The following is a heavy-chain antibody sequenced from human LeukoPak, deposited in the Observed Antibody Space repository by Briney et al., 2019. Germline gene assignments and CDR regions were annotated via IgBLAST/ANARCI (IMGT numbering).Heavy chain of an antibody. J-gene: IGHJ4*02. V-gene: IGHV3-64*01. CDR2: ISSNGGST. CDR3: AKGRENYYDSSDNFDY. Sequence: GGSLRLSCAASGFTFSSYAMHWVRQAPGKGLEYVSAISSNGGSTYYANSVKGRFTISRDDSKNTLYLQMGSLRAEDTAVYYCAKGRENYYDSSDNFDYWGQGTLVTVSS. D-gene: IGHD3-22*01. CDR1: GFTFSSYA.